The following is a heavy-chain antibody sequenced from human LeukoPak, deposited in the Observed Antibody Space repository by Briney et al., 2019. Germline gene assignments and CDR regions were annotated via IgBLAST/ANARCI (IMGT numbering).Heavy chain of an antibody. CDR2: IYYSGST. CDR1: GGSISSGDYY. D-gene: IGHD2-8*01. J-gene: IGHJ3*02. CDR3: ARDLMVVSQTGAFDI. Sequence: SETRSLTCTVSGGSISSGDYYWSWIRQPPGKGLEWIGYIYYSGSTYYNPSLKSRVTISVDTSKNQFSLKLSSVTAADTAVYYCARDLMVVSQTGAFDIWGQGTMVTVSS. V-gene: IGHV4-30-4*01.